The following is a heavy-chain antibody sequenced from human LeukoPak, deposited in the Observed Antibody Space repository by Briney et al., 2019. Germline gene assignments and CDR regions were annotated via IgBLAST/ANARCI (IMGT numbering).Heavy chain of an antibody. V-gene: IGHV1-2*05. J-gene: IGHJ4*02. CDR1: GYTFTGYY. Sequence: ASVKVSCKASGYTFTGYYIHWVRQAPGQGLEWMGRINPNGGGTNYAQKFQGRVTMTRDTSISTAYMELSRLRSDDTDVYYCARGGYGGANSGILDSWGQGTLVTVSS. D-gene: IGHD6-25*01. CDR2: INPNGGGT. CDR3: ARGGYGGANSGILDS.